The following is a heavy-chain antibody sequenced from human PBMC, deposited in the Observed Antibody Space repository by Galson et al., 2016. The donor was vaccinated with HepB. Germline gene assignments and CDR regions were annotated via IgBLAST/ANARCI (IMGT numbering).Heavy chain of an antibody. CDR1: GFTFSSYA. D-gene: IGHD3-22*01. J-gene: IGHJ3*02. V-gene: IGHV3-23*01. CDR3: ANKNDCYDSSGNNRDYAFDI. Sequence: SLRLSCAASGFTFSSYAMSWVRQAPGEGLEWVSAISGSGGSTYYADAVKGRSTISRDNSKNTMYLQMNSLRAEDTAVYYCANKNDCYDSSGNNRDYAFDIWGQGKMVTVSS. CDR2: ISGSGGST.